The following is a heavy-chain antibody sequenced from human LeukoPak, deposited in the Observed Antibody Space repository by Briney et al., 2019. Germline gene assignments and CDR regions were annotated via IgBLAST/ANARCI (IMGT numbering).Heavy chain of an antibody. CDR2: ISDTGDTI. Sequence: GGSLRLSCAASGFTFSSYWMNWVRQAPGKGLEWLSYISDTGDTIYYADSVKGRFTISRDNAKNSLFLQMNSLRAEDTAVYYCARVHIVGATPSDYWGQGTLVTVSS. V-gene: IGHV3-48*04. D-gene: IGHD1-26*01. CDR3: ARVHIVGATPSDY. CDR1: GFTFSSYW. J-gene: IGHJ4*02.